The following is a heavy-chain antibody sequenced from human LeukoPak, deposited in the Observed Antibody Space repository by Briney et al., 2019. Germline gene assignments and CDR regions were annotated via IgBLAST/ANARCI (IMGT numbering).Heavy chain of an antibody. CDR3: AREKYSYGSRPFDY. CDR1: GVSIKSGDYY. D-gene: IGHD5-18*01. J-gene: IGHJ4*02. CDR2: IYYSGST. Sequence: SETLSLTCTVSGVSIKSGDYYWGWIRQPPGKGLEWLGNIYYSGSTNYNPSLKSRVTISVDTSKNQFSLKLSSVTAADTAVYYCAREKYSYGSRPFDYWGQGTLVTVSS. V-gene: IGHV4-39*07.